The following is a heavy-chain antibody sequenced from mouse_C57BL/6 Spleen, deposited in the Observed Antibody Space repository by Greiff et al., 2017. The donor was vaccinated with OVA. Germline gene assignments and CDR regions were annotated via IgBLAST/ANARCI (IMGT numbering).Heavy chain of an antibody. CDR1: GFSFNTYA. V-gene: IGHV10-1*01. CDR2: IRSKSNNYAT. CDR3: VRQSSYTWFAY. Sequence: DVKLVESGGGLVQPKGSLKLSCAASGFSFNTYAMNWVRQAPGKGLEWVARIRSKSNNYATYYADSVKDRFTISRDDSESMLYLQMNNLKTEDTAMYYCVRQSSYTWFAYWGQGTLVTVSA. J-gene: IGHJ3*01.